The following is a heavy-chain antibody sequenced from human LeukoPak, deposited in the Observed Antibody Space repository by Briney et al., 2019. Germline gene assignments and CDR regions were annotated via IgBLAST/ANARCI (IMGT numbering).Heavy chain of an antibody. D-gene: IGHD2-8*02. Sequence: GGSLRLSCAASGFIFSDFYMSWIRQAPGKGLEWIANIGGSGNSADYAGSVKGRFTISRDNAKNSLYLQMSTLRAEDTAVYYRARDLPMTYCTVGETCYPNFYCDLWGRGTLVTVSS. CDR2: IGGSGNSA. CDR1: GFIFSDFY. V-gene: IGHV3-11*01. CDR3: ARDLPMTYCTVGETCYPNFYCDL. J-gene: IGHJ2*01.